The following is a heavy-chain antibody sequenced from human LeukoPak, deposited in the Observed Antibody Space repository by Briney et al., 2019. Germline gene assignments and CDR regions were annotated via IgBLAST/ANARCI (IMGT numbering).Heavy chain of an antibody. CDR3: ARATNEFWSGYYGGRYYFDS. Sequence: SETLSLTCTVSGGSISSYYWSWIRQPAGKGLEWIGRIYTSGSTNYNPSLKSRVTISVDTSKNQFSLKLTSVTAAGTAVYSCARATNEFWSGYYGGRYYFDSWGQGTLVTASS. CDR2: IYTSGST. CDR1: GGSISSYY. D-gene: IGHD3-3*01. J-gene: IGHJ4*02. V-gene: IGHV4-4*07.